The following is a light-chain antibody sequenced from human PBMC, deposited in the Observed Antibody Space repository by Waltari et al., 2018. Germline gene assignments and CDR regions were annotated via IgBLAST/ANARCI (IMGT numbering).Light chain of an antibody. Sequence: DIQMTQSPSTLSASVGDRVTITCRASQSISSWLAWYQQKPGKAPKLLIYDASSLESGVPSRFSGSGSGTEFTLTISSLQPDDFATYYCQQTYNTPRTFGQGTKVESK. CDR3: QQTYNTPRT. V-gene: IGKV1-5*01. CDR2: DAS. CDR1: QSISSW. J-gene: IGKJ1*01.